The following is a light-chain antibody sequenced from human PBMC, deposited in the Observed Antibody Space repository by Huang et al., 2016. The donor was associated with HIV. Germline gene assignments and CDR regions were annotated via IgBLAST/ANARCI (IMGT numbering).Light chain of an antibody. CDR2: GAS. CDR3: QQYNNWPHT. Sequence: EIVMTQSPATLSVSPGERATLSCRASQSVSSNLAWYQQKPGPAPRLLIYGASTRATGIPARFSGTGSGTEFTLTISSLQSEDFAVYNCQQYNNWPHTFGQGTKLEIK. J-gene: IGKJ2*01. V-gene: IGKV3-15*01. CDR1: QSVSSN.